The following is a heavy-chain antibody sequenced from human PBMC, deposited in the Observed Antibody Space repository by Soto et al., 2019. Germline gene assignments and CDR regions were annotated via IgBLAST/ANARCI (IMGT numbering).Heavy chain of an antibody. V-gene: IGHV4-4*02. J-gene: IGHJ4*02. CDR3: ARGERQQQRDY. CDR1: GDSISSDKW. Sequence: SETLSLTCAVSGDSISSDKWWSWVRQPPGKGLEWIGEVYHGGNTNYNPSLKSRVIISVDKSKNQFSLKPSSVTDADTAMYYCARGERQQQRDYWGQGTLVTVSS. CDR2: VYHGGNT. D-gene: IGHD6-13*01.